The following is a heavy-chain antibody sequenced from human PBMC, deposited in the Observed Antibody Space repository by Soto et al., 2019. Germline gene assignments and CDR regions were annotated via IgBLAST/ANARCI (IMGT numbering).Heavy chain of an antibody. J-gene: IGHJ4*02. CDR2: ISDVGEYT. V-gene: IGHV3-23*01. Sequence: EVQLLESGGGFIQPGESLRLSCAASGFTLKTSAMHWVRQAPGKGLEWVSGISDVGEYTYYSDGVKGRFTVSRDTSKNTLSMLMNGLRVGDTAIDYCAKERRGVVSRDFDSWGQGTLGTVAS. CDR1: GFTLKTSA. D-gene: IGHD2-8*01. CDR3: AKERRGVVSRDFDS.